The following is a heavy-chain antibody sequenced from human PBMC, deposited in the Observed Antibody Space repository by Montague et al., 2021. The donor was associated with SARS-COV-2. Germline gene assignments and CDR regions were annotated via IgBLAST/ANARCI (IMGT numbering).Heavy chain of an antibody. Sequence: SETLSLTCTVSGGSISSSSYYWGWIRQPPGKGLEWIGSIYYSGSTYYNPSLKSRVTISVDTSKNQFSLKLSSVTAADTAVYYCARSWGQWPLWGYYFDYWGQGTLVTVSS. CDR3: ARSWGQWPLWGYYFDY. V-gene: IGHV4-39*01. D-gene: IGHD6-19*01. J-gene: IGHJ4*02. CDR1: GGSISSSSYY. CDR2: IYYSGST.